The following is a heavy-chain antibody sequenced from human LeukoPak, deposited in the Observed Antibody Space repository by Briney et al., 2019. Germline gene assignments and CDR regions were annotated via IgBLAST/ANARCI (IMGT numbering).Heavy chain of an antibody. V-gene: IGHV4-28*01. CDR1: GYSISSNNW. D-gene: IGHD6-19*01. J-gene: IGHJ3*01. CDR2: IYYNGNT. CDR3: ARNQAVAANRGASVV. Sequence: PSDTLSLTCAVSGYSISSNNWRAWVRPPPGKGLEWIGYIYYNGNTYYKPYTPSLTSRVTMSVDTSKNQFSLKLDSVTEIDTAMYYCARNQAVAANRGASVVWGQGTMVTVSS.